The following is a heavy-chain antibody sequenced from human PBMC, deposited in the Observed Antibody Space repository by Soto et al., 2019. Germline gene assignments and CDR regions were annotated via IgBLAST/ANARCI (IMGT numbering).Heavy chain of an antibody. J-gene: IGHJ4*01. CDR1: GFTFSYYY. CDR3: ASLPQGYYDRSGRLVDY. V-gene: IGHV3-11*01. Sequence: GGSLRLSCASSGFTFSYYYMSWIGQAPGKGLEWVAYISAGGSDMYYGDSVKGRFTVSRDNTKKSLYLQMSNLRADDTAIYYCASLPQGYYDRSGRLVDYWGHGTLVTVSS. CDR2: ISAGGSDM. D-gene: IGHD3-22*01.